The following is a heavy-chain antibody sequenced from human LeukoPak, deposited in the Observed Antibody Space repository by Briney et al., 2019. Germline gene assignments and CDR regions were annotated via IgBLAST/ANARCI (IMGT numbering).Heavy chain of an antibody. D-gene: IGHD3-9*01. V-gene: IGHV3-7*01. CDR2: IKQDGSEK. J-gene: IGHJ4*02. CDR1: GFTFSNYW. CDR3: ARSVYDILTGFDY. Sequence: GGSLRLSCAASGFTFSNYWMSWVRQAPGKGLEWVANIKQDGSEKYYVNSVKGRFTISRDNAKNSLYLQMNSLRAEDTAVYYCARSVYDILTGFDYWGQGTLVTVSS.